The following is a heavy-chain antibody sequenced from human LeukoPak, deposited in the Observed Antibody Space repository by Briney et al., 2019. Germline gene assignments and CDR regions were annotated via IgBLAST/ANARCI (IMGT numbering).Heavy chain of an antibody. D-gene: IGHD3-22*01. J-gene: IGHJ4*02. V-gene: IGHV3-23*01. Sequence: GGSLRLSCAASGFTFSSYAMSWVRQAPGKGLEWVSAISGSGGSTYYADSVKGRFTISRDNSKNTLYLQMNSLRAEDTAVYYCAKDTHQRDYYDSSGNFDYWGQGTLVTVSS. CDR2: ISGSGGST. CDR1: GFTFSSYA. CDR3: AKDTHQRDYYDSSGNFDY.